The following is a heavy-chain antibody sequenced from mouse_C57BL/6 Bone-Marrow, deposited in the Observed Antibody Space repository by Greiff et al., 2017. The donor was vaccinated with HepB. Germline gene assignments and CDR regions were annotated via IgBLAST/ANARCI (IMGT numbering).Heavy chain of an antibody. CDR3: ARHVYYGSSYGYAMDY. J-gene: IGHJ4*01. CDR1: GFSLTSYG. Sequence: VKVVESGPGLVAPSQSLSITCTVSGFSLTSYGVHWVRQPPGKGLEWLVVIWSDGSTTYNSALKSRLSISKDNSKSQVFLKMNSLQTDDTAMYYCARHVYYGSSYGYAMDYWGQGTSVTVSS. D-gene: IGHD1-1*01. V-gene: IGHV2-6-1*01. CDR2: IWSDGST.